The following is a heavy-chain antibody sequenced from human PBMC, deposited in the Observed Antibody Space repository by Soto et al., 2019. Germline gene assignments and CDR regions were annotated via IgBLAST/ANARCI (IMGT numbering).Heavy chain of an antibody. D-gene: IGHD2-15*01. CDR1: GYSFTNYW. J-gene: IGHJ4*02. Sequence: PVESLTLSCTGSGYSFTNYWIAWVRQMPGNGLEWMGIIYPGDSDTIYSPSFQGQVTISADKSISTAYLQWSSLKASDTAMYYCASRDAYSGPAYYWGQGTVVTVSS. CDR3: ASRDAYSGPAYY. V-gene: IGHV5-51*01. CDR2: IYPGDSDT.